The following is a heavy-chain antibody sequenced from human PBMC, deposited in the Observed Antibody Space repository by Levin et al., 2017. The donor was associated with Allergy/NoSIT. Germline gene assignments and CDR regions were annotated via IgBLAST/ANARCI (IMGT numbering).Heavy chain of an antibody. CDR2: IQNSGST. CDR1: GDSISAPY. J-gene: IGHJ5*02. V-gene: IGHV4-59*08. CDR3: ARLTECFGGACYSYGWLDP. D-gene: IGHD2-15*01. Sequence: KSSETLSLTCSVSGDSISAPYWTWIRQPPGQGLEWIGHIQNSGSTYYNPSLESRVAISVDTSKNQVSLRLNSVTAADTAVYFCARLTECFGGACYSYGWLDPWGQGILVTVSS.